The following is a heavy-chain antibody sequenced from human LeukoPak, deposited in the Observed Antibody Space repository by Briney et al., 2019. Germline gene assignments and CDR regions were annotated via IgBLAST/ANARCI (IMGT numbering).Heavy chain of an antibody. D-gene: IGHD6-13*01. V-gene: IGHV1-18*04. J-gene: IGHJ4*02. CDR1: GYTFTGYY. CDR3: ARVAQYSSSWYREGQWGYFGY. Sequence: ASVKVSCKASGYTFTGYYVLWVRQAPGQGLEWMGWISAYNGNTNYAQKLQGRVTMTTDTSTSTAYMELRSLRSDDTAVYYCARVAQYSSSWYREGQWGYFGYWGQGTLVTVSS. CDR2: ISAYNGNT.